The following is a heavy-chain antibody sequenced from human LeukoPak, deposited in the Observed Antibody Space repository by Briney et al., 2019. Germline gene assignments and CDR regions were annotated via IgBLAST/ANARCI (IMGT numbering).Heavy chain of an antibody. CDR2: IYHSGST. Sequence: TSETPSLTCAVSGGSISSSNWWSWVRQPPGKGLEWIGEIYHSGSTNYNPSLKSRVTISVDKSKNQFSLKLSSVTAANTAVYYCARDRGYYGSVYYFDYWGQGTLVTVSS. V-gene: IGHV4-4*02. D-gene: IGHD3-10*01. CDR1: GGSISSSNW. CDR3: ARDRGYYGSVYYFDY. J-gene: IGHJ4*02.